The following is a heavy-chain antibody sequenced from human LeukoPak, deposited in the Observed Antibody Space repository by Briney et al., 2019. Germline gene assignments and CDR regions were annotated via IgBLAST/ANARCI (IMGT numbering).Heavy chain of an antibody. V-gene: IGHV3-23*01. J-gene: IGHJ4*02. CDR2: ISGSGGST. D-gene: IGHD3-9*01. CDR1: GFTFSSYA. CDR3: ARDYDWALDF. Sequence: GGSLRLSCAASGFTFSSYAMSWFRQAPGKGLEWVSAISGSGGSTYYADSVKGRFTISRDNSKNTLYLQMNDLRDEDTAVHYCARDYDWALDFWGQGTRVTVSS.